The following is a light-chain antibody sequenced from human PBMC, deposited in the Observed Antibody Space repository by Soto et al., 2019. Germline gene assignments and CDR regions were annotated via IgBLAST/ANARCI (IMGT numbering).Light chain of an antibody. Sequence: IVLTQSPSALSFSPGKRSXXXXXASQNISSYLIWYQQKPGQAPRLLIYDVSNRATGIPARFSGSGSGTEFTLTISGLQPDDFATYYCQHYNSYSEAFGQGTKVDIK. CDR2: DVS. V-gene: IGKV3-11*01. CDR3: QHYNSYSEA. CDR1: QNISSY. J-gene: IGKJ1*01.